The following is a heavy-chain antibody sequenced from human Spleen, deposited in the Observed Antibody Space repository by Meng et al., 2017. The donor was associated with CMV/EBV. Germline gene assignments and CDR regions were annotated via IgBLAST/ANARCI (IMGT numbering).Heavy chain of an antibody. CDR3: ARTGDCTSTSCYTYFDF. CDR1: GGSISSYY. D-gene: IGHD2-2*02. Sequence: SETLSLTCTVSGGSISSYYWSWIRQPPGKGLEWIGYIYYSGSTNYNPSLKSRVTISVDTSKNQVSLKLNSVTAVDTAIYYCARTGDCTSTSCYTYFDFWGQGTPVTVSS. V-gene: IGHV4-59*08. J-gene: IGHJ4*02. CDR2: IYYSGST.